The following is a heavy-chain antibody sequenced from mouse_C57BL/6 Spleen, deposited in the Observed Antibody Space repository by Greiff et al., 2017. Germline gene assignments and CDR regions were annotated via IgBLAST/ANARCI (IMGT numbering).Heavy chain of an antibody. CDR1: GYTFTSYW. D-gene: IGHD1-1*01. CDR3: APHYYGSSYGDY. V-gene: IGHV1-64*01. CDR2: IHPNSGST. J-gene: IGHJ2*01. Sequence: QVQLQQPGAELVKPGASVKLSCKASGYTFTSYWMHWVKQRPGQGLEWIGMIHPNSGSTNYNEKFKSKATLTVDKSSSTAYMQLSSLTSEDSAVYYCAPHYYGSSYGDYWGQGTTLTVSS.